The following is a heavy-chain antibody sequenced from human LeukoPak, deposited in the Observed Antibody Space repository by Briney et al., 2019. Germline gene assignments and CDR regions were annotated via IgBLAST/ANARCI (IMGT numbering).Heavy chain of an antibody. CDR3: AHVDNSRAFDI. CDR1: GYSFTTYW. D-gene: IGHD2/OR15-2a*01. CDR2: IYPGDSDT. V-gene: IGHV5-51*01. J-gene: IGHJ3*02. Sequence: GESLKISCKGSGYSFTTYWIGWVRQMPGKGLEWMGIIYPGDSDTRYSPSFQGQVTMSADKSISTAYLQWSSLKASDTAMYYCAHVDNSRAFDIWGQGTMVTVSS.